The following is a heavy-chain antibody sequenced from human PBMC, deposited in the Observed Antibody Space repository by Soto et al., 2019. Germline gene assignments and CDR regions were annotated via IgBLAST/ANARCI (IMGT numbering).Heavy chain of an antibody. V-gene: IGHV5-51*01. D-gene: IGHD3-10*02. CDR2: IYPGDSDT. Sequence: PGESLKISCQGSGYTFTSNWISWVRQMPGKGLEWMGIIYPGDSDTKYSPSFRGQVTISADRATSTAYLQWNSLTASDTATYYCAVKKDPYVGHPTYWGQGTLVTVSS. J-gene: IGHJ4*02. CDR1: GYTFTSNW. CDR3: AVKKDPYVGHPTY.